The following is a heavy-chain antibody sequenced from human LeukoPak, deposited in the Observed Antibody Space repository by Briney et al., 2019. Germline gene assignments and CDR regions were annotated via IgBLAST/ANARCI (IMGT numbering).Heavy chain of an antibody. CDR1: GYTFTSYA. D-gene: IGHD3-10*01. J-gene: IGHJ4*02. V-gene: IGHV1-8*01. CDR3: ARARITMVRGSALTPDY. Sequence: ASVKVSCKPSGYTFTSYAITWVRQATGQRLEWMGWMNSNSGNTDYAQKFQGRVTITRDTSASTAYMELSSLRSEDTAVYYCARARITMVRGSALTPDYWGQGTLVTVSS. CDR2: MNSNSGNT.